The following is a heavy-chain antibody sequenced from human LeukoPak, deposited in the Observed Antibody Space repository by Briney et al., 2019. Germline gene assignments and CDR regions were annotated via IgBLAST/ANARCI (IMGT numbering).Heavy chain of an antibody. J-gene: IGHJ4*02. Sequence: SETLSLTCAVYGESFSGYYWNWIRQPPGEGLEWIGEINHSGSTKYNPSLGGRVTMSVDMSKNQLSLKLTSVTAADTAVYYCARDDKSDTSGHFDYWGQGTLVTVSS. D-gene: IGHD3-22*01. V-gene: IGHV4-34*01. CDR2: INHSGST. CDR1: GESFSGYY. CDR3: ARDDKSDTSGHFDY.